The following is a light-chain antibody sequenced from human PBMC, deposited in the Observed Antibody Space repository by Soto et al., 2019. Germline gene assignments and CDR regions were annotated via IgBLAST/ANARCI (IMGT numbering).Light chain of an antibody. CDR1: SSDVGGYNY. CDR3: SSYAGSTNV. V-gene: IGLV2-8*01. CDR2: EVN. J-gene: IGLJ1*01. Sequence: QSVLTQPPSASGSPGQSVAISCTGTSSDVGGYNYVSWYQQHPGKAPKLMIYEVNKRPSGVPDRFYGSKSGNTASLTVSGLQAEEEDDYYCSSYAGSTNVFGTGTKVTVL.